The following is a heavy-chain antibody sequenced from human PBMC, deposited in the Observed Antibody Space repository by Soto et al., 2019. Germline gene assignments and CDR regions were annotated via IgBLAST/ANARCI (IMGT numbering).Heavy chain of an antibody. CDR1: GGTFSSYA. J-gene: IGHJ3*02. Sequence: QVQLVQSGAEVKKPGSSVKVSCKASGGTFSSYAISWVRQAPGQGLEWMGGISPIFGTANYAQKFQGRATITADGSTSRAYMELSSLRSEDTAVYYCARKPGFYDRGGFDIWGQGTMVTVSS. D-gene: IGHD3-22*01. CDR3: ARKPGFYDRGGFDI. CDR2: ISPIFGTA. V-gene: IGHV1-69*01.